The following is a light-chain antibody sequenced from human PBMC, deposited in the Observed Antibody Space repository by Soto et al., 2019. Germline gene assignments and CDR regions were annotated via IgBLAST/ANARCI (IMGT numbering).Light chain of an antibody. J-gene: IGKJ1*01. Sequence: ETALTQSPGTLSLSPGERATLSCRASQSIRSNYLAWYRQTPGQAPRLLIYGASNRATGIPDRFSGSGSGTDFTLIISRLEPEDFALYYCQQYGSSPWTFGQGTKVEIK. CDR2: GAS. V-gene: IGKV3-20*01. CDR3: QQYGSSPWT. CDR1: QSIRSNY.